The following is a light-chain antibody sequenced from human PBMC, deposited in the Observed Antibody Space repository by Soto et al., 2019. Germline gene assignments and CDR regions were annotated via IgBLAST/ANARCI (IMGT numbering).Light chain of an antibody. V-gene: IGLV1-40*01. J-gene: IGLJ1*01. Sequence: QAVVTQPPSVSGAPGQRVTISCTGSTSNLGAGYDVHWYQQVPGTAPKLLIYLNIQRPSGVPDRFSGSKSDTSASLAITGLQAEDEADYYCQSFDSGLTGSVFGTGTKLTVL. CDR2: LNI. CDR1: TSNLGAGYD. CDR3: QSFDSGLTGSV.